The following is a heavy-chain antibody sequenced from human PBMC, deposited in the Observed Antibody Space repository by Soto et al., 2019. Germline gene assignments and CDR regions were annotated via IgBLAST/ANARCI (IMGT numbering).Heavy chain of an antibody. Sequence: SETLSLTCTVSGGSISSSSYYWGWIRQPPGKGLEWIGSIYYSGSTYYNPSLKSRVTISVDTSKNQFSLKLSSVTAADTAVYYCARCETGGGIMTTLYYFDYWGQGTLVTVSS. J-gene: IGHJ4*02. CDR1: GGSISSSSYY. CDR2: IYYSGST. CDR3: ARCETGGGIMTTLYYFDY. D-gene: IGHD4-17*01. V-gene: IGHV4-39*01.